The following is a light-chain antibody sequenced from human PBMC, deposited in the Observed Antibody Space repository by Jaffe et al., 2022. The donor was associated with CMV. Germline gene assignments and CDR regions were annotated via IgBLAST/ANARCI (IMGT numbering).Light chain of an antibody. CDR1: QSVSSNY. Sequence: EIVLTQSPGSLSLSPGERATLSCRASQSVSSNYLAWYQQKPGQAPRLLIYGASSRATGIPDRFSGSGSGTDFTLTISRLEPEDFAVYYCQIMRMFGQGTKVEI. CDR3: QIMRM. V-gene: IGKV3-20*01. J-gene: IGKJ1*01. CDR2: GAS.